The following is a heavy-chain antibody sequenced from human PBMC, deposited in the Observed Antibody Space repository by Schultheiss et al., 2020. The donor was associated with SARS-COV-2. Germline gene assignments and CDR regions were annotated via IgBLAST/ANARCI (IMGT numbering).Heavy chain of an antibody. V-gene: IGHV6-1*01. CDR2: TYYRSKWYN. J-gene: IGHJ6*02. Sequence: SETLSVTCAISGDSVSSNSAAWTWIRQSPSRGLEWLGRTYYRSKWYNDYAVSVKSRITINPDTSKNQFSLQLNSVTPEDTAVYYCARVGYYYYGMDVWGQGTTVTVSS. CDR1: GDSVSSNSAA. CDR3: ARVGYYYYGMDV.